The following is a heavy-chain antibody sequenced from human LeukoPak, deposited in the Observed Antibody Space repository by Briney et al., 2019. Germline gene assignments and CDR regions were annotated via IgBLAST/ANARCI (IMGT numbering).Heavy chain of an antibody. V-gene: IGHV4-59*08. CDR3: AKHEVGWTVGGASYFYGMDV. CDR2: ISNTGRT. Sequence: SETLSLTCTVSGGSIRSYYWNWIRQPPGKGLEWIGYISNTGRTKYNPSLKSRVTISEDTSKNQLSLKLSSVTAADTAVYYCAKHEVGWTVGGASYFYGMDVWGQGTTVTVS. J-gene: IGHJ6*02. CDR1: GGSIRSYY. D-gene: IGHD1-26*01.